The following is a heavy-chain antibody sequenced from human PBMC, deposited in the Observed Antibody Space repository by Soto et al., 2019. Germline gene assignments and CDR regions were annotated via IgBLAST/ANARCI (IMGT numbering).Heavy chain of an antibody. D-gene: IGHD1-26*01. Sequence: SETLSLTCTVSGDSISSYYWSWIRQPPGKGLEWIGYISYSGSTNSNPSLKSRVTISVDTSKNQFSLKLSSVTAADTAVYYCARHSWEARKTYDYWGQGTLVTVSS. CDR3: ARHSWEARKTYDY. V-gene: IGHV4-59*08. J-gene: IGHJ4*02. CDR2: ISYSGST. CDR1: GDSISSYY.